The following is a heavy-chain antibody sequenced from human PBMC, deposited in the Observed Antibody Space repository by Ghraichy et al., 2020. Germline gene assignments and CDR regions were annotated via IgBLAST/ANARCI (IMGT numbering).Heavy chain of an antibody. V-gene: IGHV4-4*07. Sequence: SETLSLTCTVSGDSISSYYWSWIRQPAGKGLEWIGRIYTSGSTNYNPSLKSRVTMSVDTSKNQFSLKLSSVTAADTAVYYCAREQEAWIQLWYNWFDPWGQGTLVTVSS. CDR2: IYTSGST. D-gene: IGHD5-18*01. CDR1: GDSISSYY. J-gene: IGHJ5*02. CDR3: AREQEAWIQLWYNWFDP.